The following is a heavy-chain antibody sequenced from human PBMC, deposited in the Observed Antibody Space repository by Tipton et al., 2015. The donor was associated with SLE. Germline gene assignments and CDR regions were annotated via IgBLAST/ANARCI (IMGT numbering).Heavy chain of an antibody. D-gene: IGHD3-9*01. J-gene: IGHJ4*02. Sequence: QLVQSGGGVVQPGRSLRLSCAASGFTFSSYGMHWVRQAPGKGLEWVAVIWYDGSNKYYADSVKGRFTISRDNSKNTLYLQMNSLRAEDTAVYYCARGGYYDILTGYYNQYYFDYWGQGTLVTVSS. CDR2: IWYDGSNK. CDR3: ARGGYYDILTGYYNQYYFDY. V-gene: IGHV3-33*01. CDR1: GFTFSSYG.